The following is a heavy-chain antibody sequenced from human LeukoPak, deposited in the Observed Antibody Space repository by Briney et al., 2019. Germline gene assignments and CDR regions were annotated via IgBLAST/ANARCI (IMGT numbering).Heavy chain of an antibody. J-gene: IGHJ6*03. Sequence: GGSLRLSCAASGFTFSSYSMNWVRQAPGKGLEWVSYISSSSSTIYYADSVKGRFTISRDNAKNSLYLQMNSLRAEDTAVYYCARVGATIYHYYYMDVWGKGTTVTVSS. CDR2: ISSSSSTI. V-gene: IGHV3-48*01. D-gene: IGHD1-26*01. CDR3: ARVGATIYHYYYMDV. CDR1: GFTFSSYS.